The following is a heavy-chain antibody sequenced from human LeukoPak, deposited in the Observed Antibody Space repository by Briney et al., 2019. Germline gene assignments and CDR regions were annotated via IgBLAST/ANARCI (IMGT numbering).Heavy chain of an antibody. Sequence: KASETLSLTCTVSGGSISSYYWNWIRQPPGKGLEWIAYIYYSGNTNYNPSLKSRVTISVDTSKNQFSLKLSSVTAAGTAVYYCARDVGATPGYFDYWGQGTLVTVSS. J-gene: IGHJ4*02. CDR3: ARDVGATPGYFDY. CDR2: IYYSGNT. D-gene: IGHD1-26*01. V-gene: IGHV4-59*01. CDR1: GGSISSYY.